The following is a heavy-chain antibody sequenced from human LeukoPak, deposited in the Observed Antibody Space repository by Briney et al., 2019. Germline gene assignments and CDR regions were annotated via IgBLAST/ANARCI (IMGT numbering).Heavy chain of an antibody. Sequence: PGGSLRLSCAGSGFTFSSYWMSWVRQAPGEGLEGVANIKQDGSEKYYVDSVKGRFTISRDNAKNSLYLQMNSLRAEDTAVYYCAKDQSGSYLVSAFDIWGQGTMVTVSS. J-gene: IGHJ3*02. CDR1: GFTFSSYW. D-gene: IGHD1-26*01. V-gene: IGHV3-7*01. CDR3: AKDQSGSYLVSAFDI. CDR2: IKQDGSEK.